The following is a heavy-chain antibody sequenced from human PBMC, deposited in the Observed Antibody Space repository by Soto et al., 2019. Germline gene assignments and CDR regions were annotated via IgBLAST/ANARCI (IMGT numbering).Heavy chain of an antibody. J-gene: IGHJ5*02. CDR2: IYYSGST. CDR3: ARGGAPITIFGVVVSWFDP. Sequence: SETLSLTCTVSGGSITSGTYFWGWIRQAPGKGLEWIGYIYYSGSTNYNPSLKSRVTISVDTSKNQFSLKLSSVTAADTAVYYCARGGAPITIFGVVVSWFDPWGQGTLVTVSS. D-gene: IGHD3-3*01. CDR1: GGSITSGTYF. V-gene: IGHV4-61*01.